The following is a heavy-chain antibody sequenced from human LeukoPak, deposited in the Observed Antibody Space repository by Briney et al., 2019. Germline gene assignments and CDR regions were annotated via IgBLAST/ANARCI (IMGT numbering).Heavy chain of an antibody. Sequence: SETLSLTCTVSGGSISSGGYHWSWIRQHPGKGLEWIGYIYYSGSTYYNPSLKSRVTISVDTSKNQFSLKLSSVTAADTAVYYCARDSGNFDYWGQGTLVTVSS. D-gene: IGHD3-10*01. CDR3: ARDSGNFDY. V-gene: IGHV4-31*03. CDR1: GGSISSGGYH. J-gene: IGHJ4*02. CDR2: IYYSGST.